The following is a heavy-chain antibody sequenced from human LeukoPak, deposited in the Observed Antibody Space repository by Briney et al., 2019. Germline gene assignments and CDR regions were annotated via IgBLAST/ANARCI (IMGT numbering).Heavy chain of an antibody. CDR2: VNESGGT. V-gene: IGHV4-34*01. Sequence: SETLSLTCAVYIDSFSNYHWDWIRQAPAKGMEWIGEVNESGGTNISPSLRSRVILSVDTSKNQFSLKLISVTVADTAIYYCARGQGATVPQVGKNWFDPWGQGTRVTVSS. D-gene: IGHD1-26*01. CDR1: IDSFSNYH. J-gene: IGHJ5*02. CDR3: ARGQGATVPQVGKNWFDP.